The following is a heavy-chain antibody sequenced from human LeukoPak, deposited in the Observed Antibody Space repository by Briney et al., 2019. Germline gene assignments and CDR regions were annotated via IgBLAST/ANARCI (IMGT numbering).Heavy chain of an antibody. CDR2: IIPIFGTA. V-gene: IGHV1-69*13. Sequence: SVKVSCKASGGTLSSYAISWVRQAPGQGLEWMGGIIPIFGTANYAQKFQGRVTITADESTSTAYMELSSLRSEDTAVYYCARGDGYKRFDFDYWGQGTLVTVSS. J-gene: IGHJ4*02. CDR3: ARGDGYKRFDFDY. D-gene: IGHD5-24*01. CDR1: GGTLSSYA.